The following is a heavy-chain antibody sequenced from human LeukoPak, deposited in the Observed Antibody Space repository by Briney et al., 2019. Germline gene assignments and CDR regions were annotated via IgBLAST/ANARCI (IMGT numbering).Heavy chain of an antibody. Sequence: GGSLRLSCAASGFTFSSFWMSWVRQAPGKGLEWLANIKQAGSEKYYVDSVKGRFTISRDNANNSLYLQMNSLGADDTAVYYCARDRDYGDYPPDYWGQGILVTVSS. D-gene: IGHD4-17*01. V-gene: IGHV3-7*04. CDR3: ARDRDYGDYPPDY. CDR1: GFTFSSFW. J-gene: IGHJ4*02. CDR2: IKQAGSEK.